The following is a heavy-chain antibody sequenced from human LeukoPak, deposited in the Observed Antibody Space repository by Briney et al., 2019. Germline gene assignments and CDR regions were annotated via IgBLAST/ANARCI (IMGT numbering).Heavy chain of an antibody. CDR1: GYTFTSYG. CDR2: ISAYNGNT. Sequence: ASVKVSCKASGYTFTSYGISWVRQAPGQGLEWMGWISAYNGNTNYAQKLQGRVTMTTDTFTSTAYMELRSLRSDDTAVYYCARDRRPYYYDSSGYWFDYWGQGTLVTVSS. J-gene: IGHJ4*02. V-gene: IGHV1-18*01. D-gene: IGHD3-22*01. CDR3: ARDRRPYYYDSSGYWFDY.